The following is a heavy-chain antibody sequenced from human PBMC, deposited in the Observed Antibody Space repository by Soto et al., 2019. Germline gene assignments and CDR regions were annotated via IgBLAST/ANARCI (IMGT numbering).Heavy chain of an antibody. CDR1: GYSIRSGYF. CDR2: MSHSGIT. D-gene: IGHD6-6*01. V-gene: IGHV4-38-2*01. CDR3: ARSMYSTSAQLYYGMDV. Sequence: KTSETLSLTCAVSGYSIRSGYFWGWIRQPPGKGLEWIGSMSHSGITYYNLSLKSRVTISVDTSKNQLSLKLSSATAADTAVYYCARSMYSTSAQLYYGMDVWGQGTTVTVSS. J-gene: IGHJ6*02.